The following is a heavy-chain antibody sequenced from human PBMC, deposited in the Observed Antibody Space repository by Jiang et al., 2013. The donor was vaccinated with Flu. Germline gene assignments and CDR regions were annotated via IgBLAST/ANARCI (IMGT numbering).Heavy chain of an antibody. J-gene: IGHJ3*02. Sequence: VQLVESGAEVKKPGESLKISCEGLGHTFTNYWIAWVRQKPGKGLEWMGMIYPDDSDTRYSPSFQGQVTISADKFINAAYLQWSSLKASDTAMYYXARRQTNYYDNSDLDALDIWGPRGQWSPSFQ. CDR2: IYPDDSDT. CDR1: GHTFTNYW. D-gene: IGHD3-22*01. V-gene: IGHV5-51*01. CDR3: ARRQTNYYDNSDLDALDI.